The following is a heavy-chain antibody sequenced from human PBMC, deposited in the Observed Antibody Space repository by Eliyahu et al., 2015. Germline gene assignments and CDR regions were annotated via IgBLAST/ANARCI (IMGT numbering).Heavy chain of an antibody. J-gene: IGHJ4*02. V-gene: IGHV4-59*11. CDR3: ARLNPWSSGSYSGTIVY. CDR2: IYYSGST. D-gene: IGHD1-26*01. CDR1: XGSIXSHY. Sequence: QXQLQESGPGLVKPSETLSLXCXXXXGSIXSHYWSWXRQPPGKGLGWIGYIYYSGSTNYNPSLKSRVTISVDTSKNQFSLKLSSVTAADTAVYYCARLNPWSSGSYSGTIVYWGQGTLVTVSS.